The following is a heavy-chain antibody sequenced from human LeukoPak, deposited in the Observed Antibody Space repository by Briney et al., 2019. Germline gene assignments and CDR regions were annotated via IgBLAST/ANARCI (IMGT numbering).Heavy chain of an antibody. CDR2: IYYSGST. D-gene: IGHD2-15*01. CDR3: ARETGYSAAYYYYYMDV. Sequence: SETLSLTCTVSGGSISSSSYYWGWIRQPPGKGLEWIGSIYYSGSTYYNPSLKSRVTISVDTSKNQSSLKLSSVTAADTAVYYCARETGYSAAYYYYYMDVWGKGTTVTVSS. CDR1: GGSISSSSYY. J-gene: IGHJ6*03. V-gene: IGHV4-39*07.